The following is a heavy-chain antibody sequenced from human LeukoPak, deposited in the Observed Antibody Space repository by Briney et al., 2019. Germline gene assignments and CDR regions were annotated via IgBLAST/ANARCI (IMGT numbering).Heavy chain of an antibody. CDR1: GFTVSSNY. CDR3: ARDPSVAATGWGRWFDH. D-gene: IGHD6-13*01. CDR2: ISGSSSIV. J-gene: IGHJ5*02. Sequence: GGSLRLSCAASGFTVSSNYMSWVRQAPGKGLEWLSYISGSSSIVYYGDSVKGRFTISRDNAKNSLYLQMNSLRDEDTAVYYCARDPSVAATGWGRWFDHWGLGTLVTVSS. V-gene: IGHV3-48*02.